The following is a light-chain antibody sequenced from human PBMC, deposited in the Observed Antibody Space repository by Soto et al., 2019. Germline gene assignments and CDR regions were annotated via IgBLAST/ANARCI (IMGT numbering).Light chain of an antibody. V-gene: IGKV3-20*01. CDR3: HQYGVSPKT. CDR2: GAS. J-gene: IGKJ1*01. CDR1: QSVSSSY. Sequence: EIVLTQSPGTLSLSPGERATLSCRAGQSVSSSYLAWYQQKPGQAPRLLIYGASSRAIGIPDRFSGSGSGTDFTLTISRLEPEDFAVYYCHQYGVSPKTFGQGTKVDIK.